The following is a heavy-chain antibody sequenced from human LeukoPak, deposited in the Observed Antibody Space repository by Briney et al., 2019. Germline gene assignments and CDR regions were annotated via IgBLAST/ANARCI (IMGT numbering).Heavy chain of an antibody. CDR1: GYTFTSYA. V-gene: IGHV7-4-1*01. CDR3: ARGEQQLVRPPLY. CDR2: INTKTGNP. D-gene: IGHD6-13*01. Sequence: ASVKVSCKASGYTFTSYAMNWVRQAPGQGLEWMGWINTKTGNPTYAQGFTGRFVFSLDTSVRTAYLQIRSLKAEDTAVYYCARGEQQLVRPPLYWGQGTLVTVSS. J-gene: IGHJ4*02.